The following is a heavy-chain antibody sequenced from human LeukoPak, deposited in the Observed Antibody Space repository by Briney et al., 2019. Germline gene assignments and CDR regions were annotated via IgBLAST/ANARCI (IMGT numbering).Heavy chain of an antibody. Sequence: GGSLRLSCAASGFTVSRNYMSWVRQAPGKGLEWVSVIYSGGTTNYAVSVKGRFTISRDNSKNTLYLQMNSLRAEDTAMYYCATQGIRNSAFDNWGQGTLVTVSS. CDR2: IYSGGTT. D-gene: IGHD1-26*01. CDR1: GFTVSRNY. J-gene: IGHJ4*02. V-gene: IGHV3-53*05. CDR3: ATQGIRNSAFDN.